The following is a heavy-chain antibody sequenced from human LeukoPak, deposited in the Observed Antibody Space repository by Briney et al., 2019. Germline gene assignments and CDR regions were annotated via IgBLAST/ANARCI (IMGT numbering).Heavy chain of an antibody. CDR1: GFTFSSYW. J-gene: IGHJ5*02. Sequence: GGSLRLSCAASGFTFSSYWVSWVRQAPGKGLEWVANIKQDGSEKYYVDSVKGRFTISRDNAKNSLYLQMNSLRAEDTAVYYCARVTMVRGVYNWFDPWGQGTLVTVSS. D-gene: IGHD3-10*01. CDR3: ARVTMVRGVYNWFDP. CDR2: IKQDGSEK. V-gene: IGHV3-7*03.